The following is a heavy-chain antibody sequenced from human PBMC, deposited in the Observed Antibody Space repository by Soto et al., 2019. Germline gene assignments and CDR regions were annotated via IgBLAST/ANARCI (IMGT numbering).Heavy chain of an antibody. CDR3: ASGTDYYDSSGYILLDY. CDR2: IYPGDSDT. CDR1: GYSFTSYW. J-gene: IGHJ4*02. V-gene: IGHV5-51*01. Sequence: PGESLKISCKGSGYSFTSYWIGWVRQMPGKGLEWMGIIYPGDSDTRYSPSFQGQVTISADKSISTAYLQWSSLKASDTAMYYCASGTDYYDSSGYILLDYWGQGTLVTVSS. D-gene: IGHD3-22*01.